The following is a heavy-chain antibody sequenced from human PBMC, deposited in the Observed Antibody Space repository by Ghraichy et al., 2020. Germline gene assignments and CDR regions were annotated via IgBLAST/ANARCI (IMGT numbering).Heavy chain of an antibody. Sequence: GESLNISCAASGFTFSSYDMHWVRQATGKGLEWVSAIGTAGDTYYPGSVKGRFTISRENAKNSLYLQMNSLRAGDTAVYYCARGGFSYCSGGSCYGDVYYGMDVWGQGTTVTVSS. V-gene: IGHV3-13*01. CDR1: GFTFSSYD. CDR2: IGTAGDT. D-gene: IGHD2-15*01. J-gene: IGHJ6*02. CDR3: ARGGFSYCSGGSCYGDVYYGMDV.